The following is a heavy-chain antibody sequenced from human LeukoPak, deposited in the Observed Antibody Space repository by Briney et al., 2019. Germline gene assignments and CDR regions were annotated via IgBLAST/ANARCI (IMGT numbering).Heavy chain of an antibody. V-gene: IGHV1-69*05. D-gene: IGHD1-26*01. CDR3: ARGGWELYFDY. CDR1: GGTFSSYA. Sequence: ASVKVSCKASGGTFSSYAISWVRQAPGQGLEWMGGIIPIFDTANYAQKFQGRVTITTDESTSTAYMELSSLRSEDTAVFYCARGGWELYFDYWCQRTLVTVTS. J-gene: IGHJ4*02. CDR2: IIPIFDTA.